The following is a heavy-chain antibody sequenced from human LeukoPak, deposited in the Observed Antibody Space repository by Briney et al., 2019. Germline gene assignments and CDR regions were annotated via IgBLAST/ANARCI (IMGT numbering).Heavy chain of an antibody. CDR1: GFSFSNYW. Sequence: GGSLRLSCEASGFSFSNYWMTWVRQAPGKGLEWVADINQNGGQSYYVDSVKGRFTLSRDNAKNSLFLQLNSLRAEDTAVYYCVKNSGWYCLDYWGQGVTVIVSS. D-gene: IGHD6-13*01. V-gene: IGHV3-7*03. CDR2: INQNGGQS. CDR3: VKNSGWYCLDY. J-gene: IGHJ4*02.